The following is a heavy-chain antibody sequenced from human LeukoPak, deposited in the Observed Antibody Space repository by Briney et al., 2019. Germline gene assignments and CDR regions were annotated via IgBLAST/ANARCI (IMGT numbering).Heavy chain of an antibody. CDR1: GCTFSSYS. CDR3: ASDYGDLKGGNYFDY. D-gene: IGHD4-17*01. V-gene: IGHV3-48*04. Sequence: GGSLRLSCAASGCTFSSYSMNWVRQAPGKGLEWVSYISSSSSNISSPDSVNARLTISTDNAKTPLYMPMTSLRAEDTAVYYCASDYGDLKGGNYFDYWGQGTLVTVSS. CDR2: ISSSSSNI. J-gene: IGHJ4*02.